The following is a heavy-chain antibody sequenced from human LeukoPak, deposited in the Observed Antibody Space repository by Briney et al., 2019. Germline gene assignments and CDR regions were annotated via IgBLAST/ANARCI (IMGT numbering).Heavy chain of an antibody. J-gene: IGHJ4*02. CDR2: ISGSGDNT. Sequence: GGSLRLSCAASGFTFSGFAMSWVRRTPGKGLEWVSGISGSGDNTLYADSVKGRFTISRDNSKNTLYLQMNSLRAEDTAVYYCARDFGPPGYYYDSSGYSFFDYWGQGTLVTVSS. CDR3: ARDFGPPGYYYDSSGYSFFDY. V-gene: IGHV3-23*01. D-gene: IGHD3-22*01. CDR1: GFTFSGFA.